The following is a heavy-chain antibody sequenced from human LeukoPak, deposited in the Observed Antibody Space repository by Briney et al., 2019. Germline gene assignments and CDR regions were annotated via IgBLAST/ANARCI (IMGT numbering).Heavy chain of an antibody. J-gene: IGHJ3*02. CDR1: GGSIRSHY. CDR2: NYYSGSI. Sequence: TETLSLTCTVSGGSIRSHYWSWIRQPPGKGLEWIAYNYYSGSINYNASLKSRATISVDTSKNQFSLKLSSVTAADTAVYYCASHRGIEVSVAPYDIWGQGTMVTV. D-gene: IGHD6-19*01. CDR3: ASHRGIEVSVAPYDI. V-gene: IGHV4-59*11.